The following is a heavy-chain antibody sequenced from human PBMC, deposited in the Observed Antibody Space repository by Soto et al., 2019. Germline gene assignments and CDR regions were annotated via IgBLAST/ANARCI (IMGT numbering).Heavy chain of an antibody. V-gene: IGHV3-33*01. J-gene: IGHJ4*02. Sequence: PGGSLRLSCAASGFTFSSYGMHWVRQAPGKGLEWVAVIWYDGSNKYYADSVKGRFTISRDNSKNTLYLQMNSLRAEDTAVYYCARPNSDMAAVPNYFDYWGQGTLVTVPS. D-gene: IGHD6-6*01. CDR3: ARPNSDMAAVPNYFDY. CDR2: IWYDGSNK. CDR1: GFTFSSYG.